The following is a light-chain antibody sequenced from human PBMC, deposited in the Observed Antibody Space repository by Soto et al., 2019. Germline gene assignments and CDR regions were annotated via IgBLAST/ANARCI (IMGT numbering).Light chain of an antibody. CDR3: QHYVSPPIT. CDR2: DAS. Sequence: EIVLTQSPGTLSLSPGERATLSCRASQSVSSSYLAWYQQKPGQAPRLLIYDASNRATGIPARFSGSGSGTDFTLTISRLEPEDFAVYYCQHYVSPPITFGQGTRLEIK. CDR1: QSVSSSY. V-gene: IGKV3-20*01. J-gene: IGKJ5*01.